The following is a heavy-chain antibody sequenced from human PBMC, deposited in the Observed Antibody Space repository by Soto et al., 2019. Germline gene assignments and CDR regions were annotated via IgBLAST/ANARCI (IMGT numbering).Heavy chain of an antibody. CDR3: AREPIRTPLGYYYYGLDV. CDR2: IKPKNGAT. V-gene: IGHV1-2*02. J-gene: IGHJ6*02. Sequence: ASVKVSCKASGYTFTDYYIHWVRQAPGLGLEWMGWIKPKNGATYYSQKSQGRVTVTRDTSISTAYMEVRRLTSDDTAVYFCAREPIRTPLGYYYYGLDVWGQGTTVTVSS. D-gene: IGHD1-20*01. CDR1: GYTFTDYY.